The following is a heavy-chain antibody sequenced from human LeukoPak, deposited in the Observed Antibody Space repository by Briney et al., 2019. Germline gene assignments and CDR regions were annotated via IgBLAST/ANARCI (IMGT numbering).Heavy chain of an antibody. J-gene: IGHJ4*02. V-gene: IGHV2-5*01. D-gene: IGHD6-19*01. CDR3: AHRQAVTESIDY. Sequence: SGPTLVKPTQTLTLTCTFSGFSLRTSGVGVGWIRQPPGKALEWLALFYWNDDKRYSPSLQSRLTITKDTTKNQVVLTMTNMDPVDTATYYCAHRQAVTESIDYWGQGILVTVSS. CDR1: GFSLRTSGVG. CDR2: FYWNDDK.